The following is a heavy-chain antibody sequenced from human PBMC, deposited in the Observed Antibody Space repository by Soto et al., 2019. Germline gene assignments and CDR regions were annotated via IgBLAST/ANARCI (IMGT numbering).Heavy chain of an antibody. V-gene: IGHV1-18*01. CDR2: ISAYNGNT. J-gene: IGHJ4*02. CDR3: VRDPQRFLEWLLFPPPYSFDY. Sequence: GASVKVSCKASGYTFTSYGISWVRQAPGQGLEWMGWISAYNGNTNYAQKLQGRVTMTTDTSTSTAYMELRSLRSDDTAVYYCVRDPQRFLEWLLFPPPYSFDYWGQGTLVTVSS. D-gene: IGHD3-3*01. CDR1: GYTFTSYG.